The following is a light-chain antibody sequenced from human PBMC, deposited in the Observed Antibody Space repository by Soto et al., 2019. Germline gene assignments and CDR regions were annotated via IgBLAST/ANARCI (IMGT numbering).Light chain of an antibody. CDR2: TAS. CDR3: QERYSSPFT. Sequence: DIQMTQSPSSLSASIGDRVIITCRTSQSVSTCLNWYRHKPGEAPRLLIYTASTLHGGVPSRFSGSGSGTEFTLTISSLQPEDFGTYYCQERYSSPFTIGHGTRVDVK. V-gene: IGKV1-39*01. J-gene: IGKJ3*01. CDR1: QSVSTC.